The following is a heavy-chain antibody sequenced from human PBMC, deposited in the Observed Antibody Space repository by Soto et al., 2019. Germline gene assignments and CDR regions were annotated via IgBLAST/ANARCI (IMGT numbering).Heavy chain of an antibody. J-gene: IGHJ4*02. CDR3: ATMTGYFDY. V-gene: IGHV3-23*01. D-gene: IGHD3-22*01. CDR2: ITATGDRT. CDR1: GFRFSSHS. Sequence: LRLSCADSGFRFSSHSMSWVRQTPGKGLEWVAAITATGDRTYYADSVTGRFTISRDNSKKTHYLQMTSLRAEDTAMYYCATMTGYFDYWGQGTPVTVSS.